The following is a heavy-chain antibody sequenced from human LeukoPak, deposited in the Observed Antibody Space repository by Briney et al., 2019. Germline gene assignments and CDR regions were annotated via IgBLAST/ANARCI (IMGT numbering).Heavy chain of an antibody. CDR3: AAGSESYDSRGYSYYFDY. CDR2: IYYSGST. J-gene: IGHJ4*02. V-gene: IGHV4-59*01. D-gene: IGHD3-22*01. Sequence: SETLSLTCTVSGGSISIYYWTWIRQPPGKGLEWIGYIYYSGSTNYNPSLKSRVTISVDTSKNQLSLKLSSVTAADTAVYYCAAGSESYDSRGYSYYFDYWGQGTLVTVSS. CDR1: GGSISIYY.